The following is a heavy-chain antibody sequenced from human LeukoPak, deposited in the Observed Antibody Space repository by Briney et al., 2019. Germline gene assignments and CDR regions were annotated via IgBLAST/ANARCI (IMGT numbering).Heavy chain of an antibody. CDR2: MNPNSGNT. Sequence: ASVKVSCKASGYTFTSYDINWVRQATGQGLEWMGWMNPNSGNTGYAQKFQGRVTMTRNTSISTAYMELSSLRSEDTAVYYCARESLRYFDPGRYGMDVWGQGTTVTVSS. V-gene: IGHV1-8*01. J-gene: IGHJ6*02. CDR1: GYTFTSYD. CDR3: ARESLRYFDPGRYGMDV. D-gene: IGHD3-9*01.